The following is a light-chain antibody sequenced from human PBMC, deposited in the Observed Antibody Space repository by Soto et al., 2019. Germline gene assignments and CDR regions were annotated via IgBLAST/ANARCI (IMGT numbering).Light chain of an antibody. J-gene: IGKJ4*01. Sequence: IQMTQSPSTLSASAGDRVTITGHASKSISSWVAWYQQEPGKEPKLLIYDASSLESGVPSRFSGSGSGTEFTLPISSLQPDDFSTYYCQLYNSYSPLTFGGGTKVDIK. CDR3: QLYNSYSPLT. CDR1: KSISSW. V-gene: IGKV1-5*01. CDR2: DAS.